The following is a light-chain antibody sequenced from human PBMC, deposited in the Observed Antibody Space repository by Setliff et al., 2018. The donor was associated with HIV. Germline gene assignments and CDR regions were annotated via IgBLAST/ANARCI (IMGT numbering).Light chain of an antibody. CDR1: QSVSSSY. CDR3: QQFVDSPET. CDR2: GAS. V-gene: IGKV3-20*01. J-gene: IGKJ3*01. Sequence: EIVLTQSPGTLSLSPGERATLSCRASQSVSSSYLAWYQQKPGQAPRLLMYGASSRATDTPDRFSGSGSGTDFTLTISRLEPEDFAVYYCQQFVDSPETFGPGT.